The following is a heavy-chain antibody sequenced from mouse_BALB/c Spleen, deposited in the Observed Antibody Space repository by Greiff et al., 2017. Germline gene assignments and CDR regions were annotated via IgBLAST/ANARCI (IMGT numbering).Heavy chain of an antibody. Sequence: EVQVVESGGGLVKPGGSLKLSCAASGFAFSSYDMSWVRQTPEKRLEWVAYISSGGGSTYYPDTVKGRFTISRDNAKNTLYLQMSSLKSEDTAMYYCARHYYGSSPWYFDVWGAGTTVTVSS. J-gene: IGHJ1*01. CDR3: ARHYYGSSPWYFDV. V-gene: IGHV5-12-1*01. D-gene: IGHD1-1*01. CDR2: ISSGGGST. CDR1: GFAFSSYD.